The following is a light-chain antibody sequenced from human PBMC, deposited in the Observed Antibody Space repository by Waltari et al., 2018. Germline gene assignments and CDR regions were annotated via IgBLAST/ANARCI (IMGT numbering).Light chain of an antibody. CDR2: KDS. Sequence: RLEDQFVCWYQQKPGQSPLLVIYKDSKRPSEIPERYSGSNSGNTATLTISGTQAVDEADYYCQAWDSNTHVVFGGGTKLTVL. J-gene: IGLJ2*01. CDR3: QAWDSNTHVV. CDR1: RLEDQF. V-gene: IGLV3-1*01.